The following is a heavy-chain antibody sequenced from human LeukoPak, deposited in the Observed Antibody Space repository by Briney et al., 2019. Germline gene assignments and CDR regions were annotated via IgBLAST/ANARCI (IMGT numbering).Heavy chain of an antibody. J-gene: IGHJ4*01. Sequence: KPSETLSLTCTVSGGSISSSSYYWAWIRQPPGKGLEWIGTIYYSGITSYTPSLKSRVTISVDTSKNQFSLKLTSVTAADTAVYYCARTFHYDSSGYVTATYFDYWGHGTLVTVSS. CDR3: ARTFHYDSSGYVTATYFDY. V-gene: IGHV4-39*01. D-gene: IGHD3-22*01. CDR2: IYYSGIT. CDR1: GGSISSSSYY.